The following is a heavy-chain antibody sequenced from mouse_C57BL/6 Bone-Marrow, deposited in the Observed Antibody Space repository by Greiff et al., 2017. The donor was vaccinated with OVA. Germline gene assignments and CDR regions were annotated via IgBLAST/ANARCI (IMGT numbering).Heavy chain of an antibody. J-gene: IGHJ1*03. Sequence: EVKLMESGEGLVKPGGSLKLSCAASGFTFSSYAMSWVRQTPEKRLEWVAYISSGGDYIYYADTVKGRFTISRANARNTLYLQMRSLKSEDTAMYYCTKIYYSNDVDWYFDVWGTGTTVTVSS. CDR3: TKIYYSNDVDWYFDV. CDR1: GFTFSSYA. V-gene: IGHV5-9-1*02. D-gene: IGHD2-5*01. CDR2: ISSGGDYI.